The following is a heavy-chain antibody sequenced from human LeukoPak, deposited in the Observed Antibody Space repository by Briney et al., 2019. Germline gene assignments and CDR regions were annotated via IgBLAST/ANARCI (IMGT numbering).Heavy chain of an antibody. CDR1: GYSISSGYY. Sequence: SETLSLTCTVSGYSISSGYYWGWIRQPPGKGLEWIGSIYHSGSTYYNPSLKSRVTISVDTSKNQFSLKLSSVTAADTAVYYCARLGASGSYYSSYFDYWGQGTLVNVSS. CDR2: IYHSGST. V-gene: IGHV4-38-2*02. D-gene: IGHD1-26*01. CDR3: ARLGASGSYYSSYFDY. J-gene: IGHJ4*02.